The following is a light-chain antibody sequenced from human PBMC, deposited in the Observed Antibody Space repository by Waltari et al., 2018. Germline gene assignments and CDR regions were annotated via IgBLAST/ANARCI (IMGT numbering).Light chain of an antibody. J-gene: IGKJ3*01. V-gene: IGKV3-20*01. Sequence: EIVLTQSPGTLSLSPGEGATLSCRASQSVTSNYLAWYQHKPGQAPRLLIYGASSRATCIPDRFSGSGSGTDFTLTISRLEPEDFAVYYCQHYGSTGTFGPGTKVDIK. CDR2: GAS. CDR3: QHYGSTGT. CDR1: QSVTSNY.